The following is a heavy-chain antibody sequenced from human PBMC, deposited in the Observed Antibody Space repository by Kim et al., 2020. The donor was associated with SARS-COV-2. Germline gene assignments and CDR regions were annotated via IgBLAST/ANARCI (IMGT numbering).Heavy chain of an antibody. CDR3: ATCVNWNDAFDI. Sequence: ASVKVSCKVSGYTLTELSMHWVRRAPGKGLEWMGGFDPEDGETIYAQKFQGRVTMTEDTSTDTAYMELSSLRSEDTAVYYCATCVNWNDAFDIWGQGTMVTVSS. CDR2: FDPEDGET. V-gene: IGHV1-24*01. D-gene: IGHD1-20*01. CDR1: GYTLTELS. J-gene: IGHJ3*02.